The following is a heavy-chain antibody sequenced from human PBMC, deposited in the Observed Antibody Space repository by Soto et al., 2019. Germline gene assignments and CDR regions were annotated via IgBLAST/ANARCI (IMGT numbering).Heavy chain of an antibody. CDR2: ISDSGGST. CDR1: GFTFSNYG. J-gene: IGHJ4*02. CDR3: AKDGWFRPHDY. Sequence: LRLSCAASGFTFSNYGMSWVRQAPGKGLAWVSVISDSGGSTYYADSVKGRFTISRDNSKNTLYLQMNSLRAEDTAVYYCAKDGWFRPHDYWGQGTLVTVSS. V-gene: IGHV3-23*01. D-gene: IGHD2-15*01.